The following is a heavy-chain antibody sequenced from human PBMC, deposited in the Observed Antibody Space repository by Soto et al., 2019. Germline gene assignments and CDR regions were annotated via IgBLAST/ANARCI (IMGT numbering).Heavy chain of an antibody. D-gene: IGHD4-17*01. V-gene: IGHV2-26*01. Sequence: QVTLKESGPVLVKPTETLTLTCTVSGFSLSNPRMGVSWIRQPPGKPLEWLAHFFSDAERSYSASMQSRLTMSTDTSGSQVVLTMTNMHPVDTATYFCARMDGDYNYYAMDVWGQGTTVTVSS. CDR2: FFSDAER. J-gene: IGHJ6*02. CDR3: ARMDGDYNYYAMDV. CDR1: GFSLSNPRMG.